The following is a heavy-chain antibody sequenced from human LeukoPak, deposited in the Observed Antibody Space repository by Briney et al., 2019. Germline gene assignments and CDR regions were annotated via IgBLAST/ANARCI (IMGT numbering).Heavy chain of an antibody. CDR3: ASGRELLYGMDV. Sequence: KPSETLSLTCAVYGGSFSGYYWSWIRQPPGKGLEWIGEINHSGSTNYNPSLKSRVTISVDTSKNQFSLKLSSVTAADTAVYYCASGRELLYGMDVWGQGTTVTVSS. D-gene: IGHD1-7*01. V-gene: IGHV4-34*01. CDR2: INHSGST. CDR1: GGSFSGYY. J-gene: IGHJ6*02.